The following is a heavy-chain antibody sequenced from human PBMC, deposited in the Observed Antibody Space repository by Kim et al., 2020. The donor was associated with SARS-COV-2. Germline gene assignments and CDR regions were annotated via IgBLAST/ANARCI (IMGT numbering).Heavy chain of an antibody. CDR1: GGSISSYY. J-gene: IGHJ6*02. D-gene: IGHD6-13*01. V-gene: IGHV4-59*13. CDR2: IYYSGST. Sequence: SETLSLTCTVSGGSISSYYWSWIRQPPGKGLEWIGYIYYSGSTNYNPSLKSRVTISVDTSKNQFSLKLSSVTAADTAVYYCARDGIAAAGTFGMDVWGQGTTVTVSS. CDR3: ARDGIAAAGTFGMDV.